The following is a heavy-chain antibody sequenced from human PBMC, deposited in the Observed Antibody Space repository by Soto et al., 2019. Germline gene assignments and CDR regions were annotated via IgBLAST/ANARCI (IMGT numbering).Heavy chain of an antibody. CDR2: ISTYNSDT. J-gene: IGHJ4*02. V-gene: IGHV1-18*01. D-gene: IGHD2-15*01. CDR3: AWEYCSGGSCYGGDY. CDR1: GYTLTSYG. Sequence: QVQLVQSGAEVKEAGASVKVSCKASGYTLTSYGISWVRQAPGQGLAWMGWISTYNSDTKYAHKFQDRVTMTTDTSTSTAYMELRSLRSGDTAVYYCAWEYCSGGSCYGGDYWGQGTLVTVS.